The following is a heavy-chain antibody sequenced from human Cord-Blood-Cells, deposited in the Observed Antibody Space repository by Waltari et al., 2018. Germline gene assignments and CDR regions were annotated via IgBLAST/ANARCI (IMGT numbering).Heavy chain of an antibody. D-gene: IGHD7-27*01. CDR2: IYYSGST. Sequence: QVQLQESGPGLVKPSETLSLTCTVSAGSISSYYWSWIRQPPGKGLEWIGYIYYSGSTNYNPSLKSRVTISVDTSKNQFSLKLSSVTAADTAVYYCARHQLGINNWYFDLWGRGTLVTVSS. V-gene: IGHV4-59*08. CDR1: AGSISSYY. CDR3: ARHQLGINNWYFDL. J-gene: IGHJ2*01.